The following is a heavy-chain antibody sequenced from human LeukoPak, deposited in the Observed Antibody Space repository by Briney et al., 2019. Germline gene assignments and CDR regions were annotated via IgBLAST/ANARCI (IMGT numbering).Heavy chain of an antibody. CDR2: IYYSGST. CDR1: GGSISSSSYY. J-gene: IGHJ6*03. V-gene: IGHV4-39*01. D-gene: IGHD1-7*01. CDR3: ARSYNWNLPHMDV. Sequence: SEILSLTCTVSGGSISSSSYYWGWIRQPPGKGLEWIGSIYYSGSTYYNPSLKSRVTISVDTSKNQFSLKLSSVTAADTAVYYCARSYNWNLPHMDVWGKGTTVTVSS.